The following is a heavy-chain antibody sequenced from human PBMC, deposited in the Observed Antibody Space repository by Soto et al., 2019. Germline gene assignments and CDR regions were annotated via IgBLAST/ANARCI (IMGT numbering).Heavy chain of an antibody. CDR3: ARSVFP. CDR1: GGSISSGGYY. Sequence: QVQLQESGPGLVKPSQTLSLTCTVSGGSISSGGYYWSWIRQHPGKGLEWIGYIYYSGNTYYNPSLXSXXTISVDTSKNQFSLQLTAVTAAATAVYYCARSVFPWGQGTLVTVSS. J-gene: IGHJ5*02. CDR2: IYYSGNT. V-gene: IGHV4-31*01.